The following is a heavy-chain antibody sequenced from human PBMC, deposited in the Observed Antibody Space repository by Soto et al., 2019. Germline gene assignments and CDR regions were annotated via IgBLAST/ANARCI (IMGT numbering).Heavy chain of an antibody. Sequence: QEQLVQSGAEVKKPGSSVKVSCKASGGLFSSYPISWVRQVPGQGLEWMGGIIPVFQTAYYTQRFQGRVTITVDESTNTAYMELSSLGSEDTAIYYCARGGSGYTWFNEFWGQGTLVTVSS. D-gene: IGHD3-22*01. CDR1: GGLFSSYP. CDR2: IIPVFQTA. CDR3: ARGGSGYTWFNEF. J-gene: IGHJ4*02. V-gene: IGHV1-69*01.